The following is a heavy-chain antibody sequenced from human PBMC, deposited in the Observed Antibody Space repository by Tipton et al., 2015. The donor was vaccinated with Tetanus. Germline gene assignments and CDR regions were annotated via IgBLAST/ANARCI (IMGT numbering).Heavy chain of an antibody. CDR2: ISSSGST. D-gene: IGHD3-3*01. J-gene: IGHJ4*02. Sequence: GLVKPSGTLSLTCDVSWDSISSHKWWSWVRQPPGKGLEWLAYISSSGSTNSDYFLKSRITISRDTSKNQYSLKLSSVTPADTAVYFCARANYDFSMKGPFDAWGQGSLVIVSS. CDR1: WDSISSHKW. CDR3: ARANYDFSMKGPFDA. V-gene: IGHV4-4*02.